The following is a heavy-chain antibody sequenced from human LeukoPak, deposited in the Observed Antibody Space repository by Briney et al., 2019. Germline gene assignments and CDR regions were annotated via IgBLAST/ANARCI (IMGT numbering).Heavy chain of an antibody. CDR1: GYSFTSYW. D-gene: IGHD6-13*01. V-gene: IGHV5-51*01. CDR3: ARSLKHIAADYYFDY. J-gene: IGHJ4*02. Sequence: GESLKISCKGSGYSFTSYWIGWVRQMPGKGLEWMGIIYPGDSDTRYSPSFQGQVTISADKSISTAYLQWSSLKASDTAMYYCARSLKHIAADYYFDYWGQGTLVTASS. CDR2: IYPGDSDT.